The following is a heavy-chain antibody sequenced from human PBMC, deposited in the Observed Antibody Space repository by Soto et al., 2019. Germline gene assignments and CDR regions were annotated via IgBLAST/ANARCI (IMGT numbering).Heavy chain of an antibody. CDR3: ARDRVAVINPWARYMDV. D-gene: IGHD3-22*01. CDR2: IWYDGSNK. J-gene: IGHJ6*03. V-gene: IGHV3-33*01. Sequence: GGSLRLSCAASGFTFSSYGMHWVRQAPGKGLEWVAVIWYDGSNKYYADSVKGRFTISRDNSKNTLYLQMNSLRAEDTAVYYCARDRVAVINPWARYMDVWGKGTTVTVSS. CDR1: GFTFSSYG.